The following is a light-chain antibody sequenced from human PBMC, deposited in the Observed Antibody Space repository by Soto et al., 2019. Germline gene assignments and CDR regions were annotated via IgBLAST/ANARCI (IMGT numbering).Light chain of an antibody. CDR3: RQLNHYPLT. CDR1: QGSPTY. CDR2: GVS. J-gene: IGKJ5*01. V-gene: IGKV1-9*01. Sequence: DIQLTQTPSFLSASVGDRVTVTCRASQGSPTYLAWYQQKPGKAPKLLIYGVSTLQNGVPSRFSGAGSGTEFTLTITSLQPEDSATYYCRQLNHYPLTFGQGTRLEI.